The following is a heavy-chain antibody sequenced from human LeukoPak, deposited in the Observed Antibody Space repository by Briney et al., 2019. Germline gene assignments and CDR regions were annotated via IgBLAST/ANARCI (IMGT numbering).Heavy chain of an antibody. Sequence: GASVKVSCKASGGTFSSYAISWVRQAPGQGLEWMGRIIPIFGTANYAQKSQGRVTITTDESTSTAYMELSSLRSEDTAVYYCASATSYYYDSSGYYLGYWGQGTLVTVSS. CDR2: IIPIFGTA. CDR3: ASATSYYYDSSGYYLGY. CDR1: GGTFSSYA. D-gene: IGHD3-22*01. V-gene: IGHV1-69*05. J-gene: IGHJ4*02.